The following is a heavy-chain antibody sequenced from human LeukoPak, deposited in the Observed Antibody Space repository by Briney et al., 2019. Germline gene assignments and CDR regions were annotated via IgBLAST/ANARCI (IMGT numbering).Heavy chain of an antibody. Sequence: GGSLRLSCAASGFTFSSYWMSWVRQAPGKGLEWVSFISSSSSYIYFADSVKGRFTISRDNAKNSLYLQMNNLRAEDTAVYYCARDKYGSGSYSWSKRLDSWGQGTLVTVSS. V-gene: IGHV3-21*01. CDR3: ARDKYGSGSYSWSKRLDS. D-gene: IGHD3-10*01. CDR2: ISSSSSYI. CDR1: GFTFSSYW. J-gene: IGHJ4*02.